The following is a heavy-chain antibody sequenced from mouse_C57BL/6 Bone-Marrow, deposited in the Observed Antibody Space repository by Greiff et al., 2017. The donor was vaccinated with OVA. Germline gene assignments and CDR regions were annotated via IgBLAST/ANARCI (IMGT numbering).Heavy chain of an antibody. Sequence: QVHVKQSGAELARPGASVKLSCKASGYTFTSYGISWVKQRTGQGLEWIGEIYPRSGNTYYNEKFKGKATLTADKSSSTAYMELRSLTSEDSAVYFCASRIYSFHWYFDVWGTGTTVTVSS. J-gene: IGHJ1*03. CDR2: IYPRSGNT. CDR3: ASRIYSFHWYFDV. D-gene: IGHD2-12*01. CDR1: GYTFTSYG. V-gene: IGHV1-81*01.